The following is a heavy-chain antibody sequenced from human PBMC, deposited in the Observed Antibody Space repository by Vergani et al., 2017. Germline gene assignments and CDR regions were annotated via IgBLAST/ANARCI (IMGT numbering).Heavy chain of an antibody. V-gene: IGHV4-39*01. D-gene: IGHD3-22*01. Sequence: QVQLQESGPGLVKPSQTLSLTCTVSGGSISSGDYYWSWIRQPPGKGLEWIGSMDYNGRAYYTPSLRRRVAISIDTSKMQFSLKLYSLTAADTAIYYCARHVTQDYYNDSDYFDYWGLGTLVTVSS. CDR2: MDYNGRA. J-gene: IGHJ4*02. CDR1: GGSISSGDYY. CDR3: ARHVTQDYYNDSDYFDY.